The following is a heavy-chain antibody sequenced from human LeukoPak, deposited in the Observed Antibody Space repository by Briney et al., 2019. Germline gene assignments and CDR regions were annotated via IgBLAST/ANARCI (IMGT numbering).Heavy chain of an antibody. J-gene: IGHJ4*02. V-gene: IGHV4-59*01. Sequence: PSETLSLTCTVSGGSISPYSWSWIRQPPGKGLEWIGYIYYSGSTNYNPSLKSRVTISVDTSKNQFSLKLSSVTAADTAVYYCARSWAAAAMYYFDYWGQGTLVTVSS. CDR3: ARSWAAAAMYYFDY. CDR2: IYYSGST. CDR1: GGSISPYS. D-gene: IGHD6-13*01.